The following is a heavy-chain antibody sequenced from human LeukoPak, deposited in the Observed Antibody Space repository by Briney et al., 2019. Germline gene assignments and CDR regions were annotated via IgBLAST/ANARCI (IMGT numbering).Heavy chain of an antibody. J-gene: IGHJ4*02. CDR1: GFTFSSYG. Sequence: GGSLRLSCAASGFTFSSYGMHWVRQAPGKGLEWVAFIRYDGSNKYYADSVKGRFTISRDNSKNTLYLQMNSLRAEDTAVYYCAKTQDSGIAVAGVDYWGQGTLVTVSS. CDR3: AKTQDSGIAVAGVDY. CDR2: IRYDGSNK. V-gene: IGHV3-30*02. D-gene: IGHD6-19*01.